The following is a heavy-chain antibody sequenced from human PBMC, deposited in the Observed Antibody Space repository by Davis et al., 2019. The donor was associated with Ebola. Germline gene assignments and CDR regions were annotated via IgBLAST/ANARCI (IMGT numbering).Heavy chain of an antibody. CDR3: ARSGLYYDSRGFDP. CDR2: IYYSGST. V-gene: IGHV4-30-4*07. J-gene: IGHJ5*02. Sequence: MPSETLSLTCAVSGGSISSGGYSWSWIRQPPGKGLEWIGYIYYSGSTYYNPSLKSRVTISVDTSKNQFSLKLSSVTAADTAVYYCARSGLYYDSRGFDPWGQGTLVTVSS. D-gene: IGHD3-22*01. CDR1: GGSISSGGYS.